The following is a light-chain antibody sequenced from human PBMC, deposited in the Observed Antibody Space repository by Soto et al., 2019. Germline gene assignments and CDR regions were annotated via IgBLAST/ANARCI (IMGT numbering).Light chain of an antibody. Sequence: DLQMTQSPSSLSASVGDRVTITCRASQSISTSLNWYQQIPGKVPKLLIYVASSLQSGVPSRFSGSGSGTDFTLTISSLQPEDFATYYCQQSYSTPLTFGGGTKVEIK. J-gene: IGKJ4*01. CDR2: VAS. CDR1: QSISTS. CDR3: QQSYSTPLT. V-gene: IGKV1-39*01.